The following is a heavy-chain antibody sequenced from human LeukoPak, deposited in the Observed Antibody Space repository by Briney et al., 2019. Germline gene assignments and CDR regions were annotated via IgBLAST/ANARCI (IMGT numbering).Heavy chain of an antibody. Sequence: PGGSLRLSCAASGFIVNSNFMSWVRQAPGKGLEWVSVIYSGGGTYYSHSVKGRFTISRDNSKNTLYLQMNTLRVEDTAVYYCVRDEGFHGSGSNWGPGTLVTVSS. CDR2: IYSGGGT. D-gene: IGHD3-10*01. J-gene: IGHJ4*02. CDR1: GFIVNSNF. CDR3: VRDEGFHGSGSN. V-gene: IGHV3-66*01.